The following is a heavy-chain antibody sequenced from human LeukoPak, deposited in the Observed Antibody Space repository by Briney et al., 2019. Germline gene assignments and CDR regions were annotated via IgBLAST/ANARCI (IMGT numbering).Heavy chain of an antibody. CDR1: GFTFDDYG. CDR3: ARGYSGYGGYYYCYMDV. Sequence: GGSLRLSCAASGFTFDDYGMTWVRQAPGKGLEWVSGINWNGGTTGYADSVKGRFTISRDNAKNSLHLQMNSLRAEDTALYYCARGYSGYGGYYYCYMDVWGKGTTVTVSS. V-gene: IGHV3-20*04. CDR2: INWNGGTT. J-gene: IGHJ6*03. D-gene: IGHD5-12*01.